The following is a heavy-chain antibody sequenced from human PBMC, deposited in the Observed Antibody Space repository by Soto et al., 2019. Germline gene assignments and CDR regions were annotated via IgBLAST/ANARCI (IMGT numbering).Heavy chain of an antibody. Sequence: PGGSLRLSCAASGFTFSSYAMHWVRQAPGKGLEWVAVISYDGSNKYYADSVKGRFTISRDNSKNTLYLQMNSLRAEDTAVYYCARDYASDSSGYYPPDYWGQGTLVTVSS. D-gene: IGHD3-22*01. J-gene: IGHJ4*02. CDR1: GFTFSSYA. V-gene: IGHV3-30-3*01. CDR3: ARDYASDSSGYYPPDY. CDR2: ISYDGSNK.